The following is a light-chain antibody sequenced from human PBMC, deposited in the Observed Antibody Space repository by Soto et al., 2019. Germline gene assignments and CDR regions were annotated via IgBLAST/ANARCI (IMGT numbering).Light chain of an antibody. Sequence: DLPVTPSPSSPSSSVGARVPNTCRASQSISSYLNWYQQKPGKAPKLLIYAASSLRSGVPSRFSGSGSGTDFTLTISSLQPEDFATYYCQQSYSTPPWTFGQGTKVDIK. V-gene: IGKV1-39*01. J-gene: IGKJ1*01. CDR1: QSISSY. CDR2: AAS. CDR3: QQSYSTPPWT.